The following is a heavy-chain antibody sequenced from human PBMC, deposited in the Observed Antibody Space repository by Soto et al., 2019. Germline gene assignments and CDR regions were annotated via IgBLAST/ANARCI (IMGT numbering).Heavy chain of an antibody. J-gene: IGHJ6*01. CDR2: IMPVFPTP. D-gene: IGHD3-3*02. CDR1: GGTFRTSA. V-gene: IGHV1-69*12. Sequence: QVQLVQSGAEVKKPGSSVKVSCKTSGGTFRTSAISWVRQAPGQGLEWMGGIMPVFPTPDYAQKFQGRVTITADESTGPAYMELSSPRSEDTAVYYCARDKDRQQLGGNYYYIMDVWGQGTTVTVSS. CDR3: ARDKDRQQLGGNYYYIMDV.